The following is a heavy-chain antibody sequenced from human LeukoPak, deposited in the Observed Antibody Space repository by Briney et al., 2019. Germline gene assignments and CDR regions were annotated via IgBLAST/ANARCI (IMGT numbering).Heavy chain of an antibody. D-gene: IGHD3-9*01. CDR1: GFTFDDYA. CDR2: ISWNSGSI. V-gene: IGHV3-9*01. CDR3: AKDIGDYDILTGLQGFDY. J-gene: IGHJ4*02. Sequence: GGSLRLSCAASGFTFDDYAMHWVRQAPGQGLEWVSGISWNSGSIGYADSVKGRFTISRDNAKNSLYLQMNSLRAEDTALYYCAKDIGDYDILTGLQGFDYWGQGTLVTVSS.